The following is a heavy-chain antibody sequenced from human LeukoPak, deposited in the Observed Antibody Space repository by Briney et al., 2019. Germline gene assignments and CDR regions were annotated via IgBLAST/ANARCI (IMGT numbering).Heavy chain of an antibody. Sequence: KSSETLSLTCTVSGYSISSGYYWGWIRQPPGKGLEWIGSIYYSGSTYYNPSLKSRVTISVDTSKNQFSLKLSSVTAADTAVYYCARSYYYDSSGYYPKYYYYMDVWGKGTTVTVSS. CDR1: GYSISSGYY. CDR3: ARSYYYDSSGYYPKYYYYMDV. CDR2: IYYSGST. J-gene: IGHJ6*03. D-gene: IGHD3-22*01. V-gene: IGHV4-38-2*02.